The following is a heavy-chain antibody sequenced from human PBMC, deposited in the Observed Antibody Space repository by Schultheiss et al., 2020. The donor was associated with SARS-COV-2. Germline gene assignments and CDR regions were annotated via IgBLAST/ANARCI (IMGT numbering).Heavy chain of an antibody. CDR3: ARGSRGYNSGGSAPMDY. D-gene: IGHD5-18*01. Sequence: GGSLRLSCAASGFTFNDYYMSWIRQAPGKGLEWVSYISSSGNTIYTADSVKGRFTISRDNAKNSLYLRMNSLRAEDTAIYYCARGSRGYNSGGSAPMDYWGQGTLVTVSS. V-gene: IGHV3-11*01. CDR1: GFTFNDYY. CDR2: ISSSGNTI. J-gene: IGHJ4*02.